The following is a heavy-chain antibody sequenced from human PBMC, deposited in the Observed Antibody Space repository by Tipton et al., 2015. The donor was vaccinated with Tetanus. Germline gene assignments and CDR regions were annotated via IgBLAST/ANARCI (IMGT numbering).Heavy chain of an antibody. J-gene: IGHJ4*02. CDR3: AKVDYHGSDYRSIDY. Sequence: SLRLSCEASGFTFSEFWMNWVRHAPGKGLEWVSSISSSSRYIYYADSVKGRFTISRDNAKNSLYLQMNSLIAEDTAVYYCAKVDYHGSDYRSIDYWGPGTLVTVSS. D-gene: IGHD3-10*01. CDR2: ISSSSRYI. V-gene: IGHV3-21*01. CDR1: GFTFSEFW.